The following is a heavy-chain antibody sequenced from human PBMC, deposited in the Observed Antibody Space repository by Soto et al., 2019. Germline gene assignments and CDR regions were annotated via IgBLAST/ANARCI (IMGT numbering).Heavy chain of an antibody. Sequence: GASVKVSCKASGGTFSSYAISWVRQAPGQGLEWMGGIIPIFGTANYAQKFQGRVTITADESTSTAYMELSSLRSEGTAVYYCARDFRPYYYDSSGYSWFDPWGQGTLVTVSS. CDR2: IIPIFGTA. CDR3: ARDFRPYYYDSSGYSWFDP. J-gene: IGHJ5*02. V-gene: IGHV1-69*13. CDR1: GGTFSSYA. D-gene: IGHD3-22*01.